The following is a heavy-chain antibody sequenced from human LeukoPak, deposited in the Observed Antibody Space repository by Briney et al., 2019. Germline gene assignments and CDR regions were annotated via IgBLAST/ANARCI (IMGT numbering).Heavy chain of an antibody. J-gene: IGHJ5*02. CDR3: ARGGYSSGWYVSWFDP. CDR2: IFRSGSP. V-gene: IGHV4-38-2*02. CDR1: GYSISSGYY. D-gene: IGHD6-19*01. Sequence: SETLSLTCTVSGYSISSGYYWSWIRQSPGKGLEWIGSIFRSGSPYYNPALKSRVTISVDTSKNQFSLKLSSVTAADTAVYYCARGGYSSGWYVSWFDPWGQGTLVTVSS.